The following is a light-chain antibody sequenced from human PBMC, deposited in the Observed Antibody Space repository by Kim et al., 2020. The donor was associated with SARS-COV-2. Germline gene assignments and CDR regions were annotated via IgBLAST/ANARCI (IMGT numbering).Light chain of an antibody. CDR3: SSYTTSSTRL. Sequence: LSQPASVSGSPGQSITISCAGTPSDVGGSHFVSWYQQHPGRAPKLIIYDYTKRPSGVSNRFSGSRSGNTASLTISGLQTEDEADYYCSSYTTSSTRLFGGGTQLTVL. J-gene: IGLJ3*02. CDR2: DYT. CDR1: PSDVGGSHF. V-gene: IGLV2-14*03.